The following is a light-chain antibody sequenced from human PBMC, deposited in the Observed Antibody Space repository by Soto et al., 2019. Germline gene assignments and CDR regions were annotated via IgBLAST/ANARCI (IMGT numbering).Light chain of an antibody. V-gene: IGKV3-15*01. CDR3: QQYNNWPPLT. J-gene: IGKJ4*01. CDR1: QSVSSN. CDR2: AAS. Sequence: EIVMTQSPATLSVSPGERATLSCRASQSVSSNLAWYQQKPGQAPRLLIYAASTRATGIPARFSGSGSGTEFTLTISRLQSEDVAVYYCQQYNNWPPLTFGGGSKVEIK.